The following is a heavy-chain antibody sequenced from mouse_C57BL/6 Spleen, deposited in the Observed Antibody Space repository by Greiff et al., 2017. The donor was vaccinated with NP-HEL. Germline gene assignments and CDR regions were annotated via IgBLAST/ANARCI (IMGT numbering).Heavy chain of an antibody. V-gene: IGHV1-47*01. CDR3: ARRYGSSPSYWYFDV. D-gene: IGHD1-1*01. J-gene: IGHJ1*03. CDR1: GYTFTTYP. CDR2: FHPYNDDT. Sequence: VQLQESGAELVKPGASVKMSCKASGYTFTTYPIEWMKQNHGKSLEWIGNFHPYNDDTKYNEKFKGKATLTVEKSSSTVYLELSRLTSDDSAVYYCARRYGSSPSYWYFDVWGTGTTVTVSS.